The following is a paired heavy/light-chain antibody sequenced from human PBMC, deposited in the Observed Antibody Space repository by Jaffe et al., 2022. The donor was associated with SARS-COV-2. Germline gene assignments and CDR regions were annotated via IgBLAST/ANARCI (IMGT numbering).Heavy chain of an antibody. D-gene: IGHD1-1*01. CDR3: ARDRMTVLSASEF. CDR2: INPNDGRT. Sequence: QVRLVQSGAEVRKPGASVKISCQTSGYSFIAYFIQWVRQVPGQGPEWVGRINPNDGRTSYARKFEGRVSMTRDMSSKTVFLEVTSLTPEDTAIFYCARDRMTVLSASEFWGQGTLITVSP. V-gene: IGHV1-46*01. J-gene: IGHJ4*02. CDR1: GYSFIAYF.
Light chain of an antibody. V-gene: IGKV3D-20*02. Sequence: DIVLTQSPDTLSLSPGESATLSCRASQSFRSYQLAWYQQKPGQAPRLLIYDISNRATGTPGRFSGSGSGADFTLTISRLEPEDFAVYYCQQHSVTPQTFGQGTKVEIK. CDR2: DIS. CDR1: QSFRSYQ. J-gene: IGKJ1*01. CDR3: QQHSVTPQT.